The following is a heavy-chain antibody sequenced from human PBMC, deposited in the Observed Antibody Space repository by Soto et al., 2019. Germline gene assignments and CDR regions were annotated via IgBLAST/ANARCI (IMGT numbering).Heavy chain of an antibody. Sequence: QVQLVQSGAEVKKPGASVKVSCKASGYTFTSYYMHWVRQAPGQGLEWMGIINPSGGSTSYAQKFKGRVTINRDTSTSTSHMGLSNLVVKETAVYFCERESDFTIIRGDGRFYYWGQGTLVTVSS. CDR2: INPSGGST. D-gene: IGHD3-22*01. J-gene: IGHJ4*02. CDR1: GYTFTSYY. V-gene: IGHV1-46*01. CDR3: ERESDFTIIRGDGRFYY.